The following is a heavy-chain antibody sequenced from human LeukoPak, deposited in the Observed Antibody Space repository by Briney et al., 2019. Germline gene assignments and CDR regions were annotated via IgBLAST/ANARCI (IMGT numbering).Heavy chain of an antibody. CDR2: IRSSGSLM. J-gene: IGHJ3*02. CDR3: ARNFYETTGYYYDAFDI. CDR1: GFTFSRYN. D-gene: IGHD3-22*01. Sequence: GGSLRLSCAASGFTFSRYNMNWVRQAPGKGLEWVSFIRSSGSLMYYADSVKGRFTISRDNARSSLFLQMNSLRVEDTAVYYCARNFYETTGYYYDAFDIWGQGTVVTVSS. V-gene: IGHV3-48*04.